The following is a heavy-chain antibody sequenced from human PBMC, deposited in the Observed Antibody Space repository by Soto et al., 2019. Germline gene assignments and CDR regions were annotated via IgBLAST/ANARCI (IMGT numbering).Heavy chain of an antibody. V-gene: IGHV3-11*01. CDR3: VGDRGGRSGSPYCRT. Sequence: PGWSLRLSCVVSGFSLTDYFMAWVRQAPGKGLEWVSYFASGGRTISYVDSLKGRFTVSRDKARNTLYLQMNNQKVEETALYHCVGDRGGRSGSPYCRTRGRGTRVTVCS. J-gene: IGHJ4*02. D-gene: IGHD3-3*01. CDR1: GFSLTDYF. CDR2: FASGGRTI.